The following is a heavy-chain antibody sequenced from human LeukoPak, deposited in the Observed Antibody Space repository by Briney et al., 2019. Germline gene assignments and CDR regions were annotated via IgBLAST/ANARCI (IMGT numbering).Heavy chain of an antibody. CDR1: GGSISSSSYY. CDR3: AKDSGVGMATSFSILDI. Sequence: PSETLSLTCTVSGGSISSSSYYWGWIRQPPGKGLEWIGNIYYSGSTYYSPSLKRRVTISVDTSKNQFSLKLSSVTAADTAVYYCAKDSGVGMATSFSILDIWGQGTMVTVSS. J-gene: IGHJ3*02. D-gene: IGHD5-24*01. CDR2: IYYSGST. V-gene: IGHV4-39*02.